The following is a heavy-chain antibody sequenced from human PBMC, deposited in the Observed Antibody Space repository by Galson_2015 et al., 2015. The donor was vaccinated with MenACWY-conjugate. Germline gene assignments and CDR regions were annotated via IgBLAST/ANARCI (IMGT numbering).Heavy chain of an antibody. D-gene: IGHD6-13*01. CDR3: ATETWYHCDY. CDR2: ITEDGSVK. Sequence: SLRLSCAASGFTFNTSWMAWVRQAPGKGLEWVANITEDGSVKYYMDSVKGRFTIFRDNAKNSLYLQMNSLRAEDTAVYYCATETWYHCDYWGQGALVTVSS. J-gene: IGHJ4*02. V-gene: IGHV3-7*03. CDR1: GFTFNTSW.